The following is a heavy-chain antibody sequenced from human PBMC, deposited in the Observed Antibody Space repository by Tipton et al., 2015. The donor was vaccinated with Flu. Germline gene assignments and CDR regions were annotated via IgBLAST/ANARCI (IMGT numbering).Heavy chain of an antibody. Sequence: LRLSCTVSGGSISSYYWSWIRQPPGKRLEWIGYIYYSGNTKYNPSLKSRVTISVDTSKNQFSLKLSSVTAADTAVYYCAGTPPRGGFDYWGQGTLVTVSS. J-gene: IGHJ4*02. CDR2: IYYSGNT. CDR1: GGSISSYY. V-gene: IGHV4-59*01. CDR3: AGTPPRGGFDY.